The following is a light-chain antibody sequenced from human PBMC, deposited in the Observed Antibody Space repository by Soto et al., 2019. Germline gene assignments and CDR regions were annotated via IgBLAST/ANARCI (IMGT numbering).Light chain of an antibody. Sequence: EIVMTQCPATLSVSPGERATLSCRASQRVSTNLAWYQQRLGQAPRLLIYGASTRATGIPARLSGSGSGTEFTLTISSLQSEDFAVYYCQQHNNWPFTFGQGTKLEIK. J-gene: IGKJ2*01. CDR2: GAS. V-gene: IGKV3-15*01. CDR1: QRVSTN. CDR3: QQHNNWPFT.